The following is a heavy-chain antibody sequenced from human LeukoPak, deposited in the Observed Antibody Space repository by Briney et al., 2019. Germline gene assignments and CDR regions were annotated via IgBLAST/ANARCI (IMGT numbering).Heavy chain of an antibody. CDR3: ARDAYGMDV. J-gene: IGHJ6*02. CDR2: LTSSSNDT. Sequence: PGGSLRLSCAASGFMFSDYYVNWIRQAPGKGLEWISHLTSSSNDTKYADSVKGRFTISRDNAKNSLFLQMNSLRAEDTAVYYCARDAYGMDVWGRGTTVIVSS. V-gene: IGHV3-11*05. CDR1: GFMFSDYY.